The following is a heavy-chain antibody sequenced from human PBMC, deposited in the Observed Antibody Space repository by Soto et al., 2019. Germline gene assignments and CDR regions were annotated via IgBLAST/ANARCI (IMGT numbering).Heavy chain of an antibody. J-gene: IGHJ6*02. V-gene: IGHV1-69*13. Sequence: ASVRVSCKASGGTFSSYAISWVRQAPGQGLEWMGGIIPIFGTANYAQKFQGRVTITADESTSTAYMELSSLRSEDTAVYYCARGTAMVSREMATTPYYGMDVWGQGTTVTVSS. CDR3: ARGTAMVSREMATTPYYGMDV. CDR2: IIPIFGTA. D-gene: IGHD5-18*01. CDR1: GGTFSSYA.